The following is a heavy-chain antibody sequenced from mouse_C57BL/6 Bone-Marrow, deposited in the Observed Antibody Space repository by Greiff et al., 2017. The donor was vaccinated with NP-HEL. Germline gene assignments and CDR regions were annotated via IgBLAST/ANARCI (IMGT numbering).Heavy chain of an antibody. CDR1: GFTFSSYA. Sequence: EVKVEESGGGLVKPGGSLQLSCAASGFTFSSYAMSWVRQTPEKRLEWVATISDGGSYTYYPDNVKGRFTISRDNAKNNLYLQMSHLKSEDTAMYYCARDWAYWGQGTTLTVSS. J-gene: IGHJ2*01. CDR3: ARDWAY. V-gene: IGHV5-4*01. D-gene: IGHD3-1*01. CDR2: ISDGGSYT.